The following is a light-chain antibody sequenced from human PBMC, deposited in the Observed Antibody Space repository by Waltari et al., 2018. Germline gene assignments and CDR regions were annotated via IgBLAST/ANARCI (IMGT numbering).Light chain of an antibody. Sequence: DIQMTQSPPTLSASVGESVTITCRASPSISSWLAWYQQKPGKAPKLLIYKASTLKSGVPSRFSGRGSGTEFTLTISSLQPDDFATYYCQQYNSYSGYTFGQGTKLEIK. V-gene: IGKV1-5*03. CDR3: QQYNSYSGYT. CDR1: PSISSW. CDR2: KAS. J-gene: IGKJ2*01.